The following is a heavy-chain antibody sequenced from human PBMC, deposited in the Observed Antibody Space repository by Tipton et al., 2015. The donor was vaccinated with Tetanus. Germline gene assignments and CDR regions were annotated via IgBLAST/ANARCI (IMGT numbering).Heavy chain of an antibody. V-gene: IGHV4-61*05. J-gene: IGHJ4*02. Sequence: TLSLTCTVSGGSISSSSYYWGWIRQPPGKGLEWIGYIHYSGDTNYNYNPSLQSRLTISVDTSKNQFSLNLGSVTAADTAVYYCARVGPHVVAGTGQYYFDYWGRGTLVTVSS. CDR1: GGSISSSSYY. D-gene: IGHD6-19*01. CDR3: ARVGPHVVAGTGQYYFDY. CDR2: IHYSGDT.